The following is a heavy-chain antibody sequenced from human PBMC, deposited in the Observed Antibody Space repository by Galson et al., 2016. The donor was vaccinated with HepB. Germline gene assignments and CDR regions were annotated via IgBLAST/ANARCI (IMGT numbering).Heavy chain of an antibody. J-gene: IGHJ2*01. CDR1: GFTFSSYS. V-gene: IGHV3-48*02. CDR2: ISTSRSTI. CDR3: ARNPPRSHWYFDL. Sequence: SLRLSCAASGFTFSSYSMNWVRQAPGKGLEWLSFISTSRSTIYYADSVKGRFTISRDNAKNSLSLQMNSLKDEDTAVYYCARNPPRSHWYFDLWGRGTLVTVSS.